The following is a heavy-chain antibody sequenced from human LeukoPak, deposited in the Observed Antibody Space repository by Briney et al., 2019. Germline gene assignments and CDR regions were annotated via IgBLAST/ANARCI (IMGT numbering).Heavy chain of an antibody. V-gene: IGHV3-33*08. CDR1: GFTFSSYA. Sequence: GGSLRLSCAASGFTFSSYAMSWVRQAPGKGLEWVAVIWYDGSNKYYADSVKGRFTISRDNSKNTLYLQMNSLRAGDTAVYYCARDGVVPAAIHYYYGMDVWGQGTTVTVSS. D-gene: IGHD2-2*02. CDR3: ARDGVVPAAIHYYYGMDV. CDR2: IWYDGSNK. J-gene: IGHJ6*02.